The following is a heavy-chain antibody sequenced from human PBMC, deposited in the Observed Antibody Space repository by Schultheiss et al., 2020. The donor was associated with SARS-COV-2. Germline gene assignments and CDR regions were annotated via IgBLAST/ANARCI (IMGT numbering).Heavy chain of an antibody. V-gene: IGHV4-34*01. CDR3: ASTYYYDSSGYYQLDY. D-gene: IGHD3-22*01. Sequence: GSLRLSCAVYGGSFSGYYWSWIRQFPGKGLEWIGSIYHSGSTNYNPSLKSRVTISVDTSKNQFSLKLSSVTAADTAVYYCASTYYYDSSGYYQLDYWGQGTLVTVSS. CDR2: IYHSGST. J-gene: IGHJ4*02. CDR1: GGSFSGYY.